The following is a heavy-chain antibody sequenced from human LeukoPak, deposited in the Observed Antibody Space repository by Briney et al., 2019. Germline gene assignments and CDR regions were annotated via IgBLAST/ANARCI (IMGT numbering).Heavy chain of an antibody. V-gene: IGHV4-59*01. CDR1: GGSISSYY. Sequence: SETLSLTCTVSGGSISSYYWSWIRQPPGKGLEWIGYIYYSGSTNYSPSPKSRVTMSVDTSKNLFSLKASSVTAADTAVYYCARGRSNYYGMDVWGQGTTVTVSS. D-gene: IGHD1-26*01. CDR2: IYYSGST. J-gene: IGHJ6*02. CDR3: ARGRSNYYGMDV.